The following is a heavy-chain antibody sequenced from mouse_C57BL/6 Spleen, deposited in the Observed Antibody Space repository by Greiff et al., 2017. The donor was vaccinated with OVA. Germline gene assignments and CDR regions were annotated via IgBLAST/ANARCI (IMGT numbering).Heavy chain of an antibody. CDR1: GYSFTSYY. CDR2: FYPGSGNT. CDR3: AREEDSHLYAMDY. J-gene: IGHJ4*01. Sequence: VKLQESGPELVKPGASVKISCKASGYSFTSYYIHWVKQRPGQGLEWIGWFYPGSGNTKYNEKFKGKATLTSDTSSSTAYMQLSSLTSEDSAVYYCAREEDSHLYAMDYWGQGTSVTVSS. V-gene: IGHV1-66*01.